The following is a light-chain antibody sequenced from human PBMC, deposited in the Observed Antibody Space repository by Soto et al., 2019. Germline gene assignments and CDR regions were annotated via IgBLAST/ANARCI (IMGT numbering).Light chain of an antibody. Sequence: QSALAQPASVSGSPGQSITISCTGTSSDVGDYNYVSWYQQHPGKAPKLILYEVTNRPSGVSDRFSGSKSGTTASLTISGLQAEDEADYYCSSYTTSSTLGFGGGTKVTVL. J-gene: IGLJ3*02. CDR2: EVT. CDR1: SSDVGDYNY. CDR3: SSYTTSSTLG. V-gene: IGLV2-14*01.